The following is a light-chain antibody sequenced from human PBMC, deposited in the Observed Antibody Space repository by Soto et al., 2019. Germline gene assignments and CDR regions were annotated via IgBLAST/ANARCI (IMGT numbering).Light chain of an antibody. Sequence: DIQMTQSPSSLSTSVGDRVTITCRASQGISNYLAWYQQKPGKVPKLLIYAASTLQSGVPSRFSGSGSGTDFTITISSLQPEDVATYYCQKCGIAPFTFGGGNKVELK. CDR3: QKCGIAPFT. CDR2: AAS. J-gene: IGKJ4*01. CDR1: QGISNY. V-gene: IGKV1-27*01.